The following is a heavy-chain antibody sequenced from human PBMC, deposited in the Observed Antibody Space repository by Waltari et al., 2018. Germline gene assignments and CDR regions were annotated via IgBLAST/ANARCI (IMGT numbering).Heavy chain of an antibody. CDR3: ARYLVVVPAAYFDY. V-gene: IGHV4-39*07. Sequence: QLQLQESGPGLVKPSETLSLTCTVSGGSISSSSYYWGWIRQPPGKGLEWLGSIYYSASTYYNPSLKSRVTISVDTSKNQFSLKLSSVTAADTAVYYCARYLVVVPAAYFDYWGQGTLVTVSS. CDR2: IYYSAST. D-gene: IGHD2-2*01. CDR1: GGSISSSSYY. J-gene: IGHJ4*02.